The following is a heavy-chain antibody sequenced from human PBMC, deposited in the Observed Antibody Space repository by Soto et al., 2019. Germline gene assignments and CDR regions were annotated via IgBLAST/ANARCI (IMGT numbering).Heavy chain of an antibody. J-gene: IGHJ2*01. V-gene: IGHV3-13*01. CDR3: ARAAAWLVNSNWYFDL. D-gene: IGHD6-19*01. CDR2: IGTAGDT. Sequence: EVQLVESGGGLVQPGGSLRLSCAASGFTFSSYDMHWVRQATGKGLEWVSAIGTAGDTYYPGSVKGRFTISRENAKNSLYLQMNSLRAGDTAVYYCARAAAWLVNSNWYFDLCGRGTLVTVSS. CDR1: GFTFSSYD.